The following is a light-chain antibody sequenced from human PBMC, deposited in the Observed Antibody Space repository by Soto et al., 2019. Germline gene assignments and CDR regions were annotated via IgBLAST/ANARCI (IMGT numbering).Light chain of an antibody. Sequence: QSVLTQPASVSGSPGQSITISCTGSSSDVGGHNHVSWYQQHPGKAPKLIIYEVSNRPSGVSNRFSGSKSGNTASLTISGLQAEDEADYYCSSYTSSSTLLFGGGTKLTVL. CDR2: EVS. CDR1: SSDVGGHNH. V-gene: IGLV2-14*01. CDR3: SSYTSSSTLL. J-gene: IGLJ2*01.